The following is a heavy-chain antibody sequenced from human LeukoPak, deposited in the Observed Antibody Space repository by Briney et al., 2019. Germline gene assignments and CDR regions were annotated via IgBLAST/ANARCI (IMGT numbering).Heavy chain of an antibody. J-gene: IGHJ4*02. Sequence: SVKVSCKASGYTFTSYGISWVRQAPGQGLEWMGRIIPILGIANYAQKFQGRVTITADKSTSTAYMELSSLRSEDTAVYYCARDTDIAVATIVGDYWGQGTLVTVSS. D-gene: IGHD5-12*01. CDR1: GYTFTSYG. CDR3: ARDTDIAVATIVGDY. V-gene: IGHV1-69*04. CDR2: IIPILGIA.